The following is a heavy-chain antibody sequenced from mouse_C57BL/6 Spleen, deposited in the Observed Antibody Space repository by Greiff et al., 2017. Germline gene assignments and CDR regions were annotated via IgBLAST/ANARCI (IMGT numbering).Heavy chain of an antibody. J-gene: IGHJ2*01. Sequence: DVKLVESGGGLVKPGGSLKLSCAASGFTFSDYGMHWVRQAPEKGLEWVAYISSGSSTIYYADTVKGRFTISRDNAKNTLFLQMTSLRSEDKAMYYCARPYYGSSFLDYWGQGTTLTVSS. D-gene: IGHD1-1*01. CDR1: GFTFSDYG. CDR2: ISSGSSTI. CDR3: ARPYYGSSFLDY. V-gene: IGHV5-17*01.